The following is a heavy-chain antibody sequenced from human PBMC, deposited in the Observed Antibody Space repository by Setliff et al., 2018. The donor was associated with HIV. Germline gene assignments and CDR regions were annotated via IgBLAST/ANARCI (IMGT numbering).Heavy chain of an antibody. CDR3: ARLNVEMFVVMAATPGWFGP. Sequence: SETLSLTCTVSGDSISSDAYYWSWIRQHPEKGLEWVGYISYSGGSYYNPSRKSRISISMDTSKNQFSLKLKSVTAADTAVYYRARLNVEMFVVMAATPGWFGPWGQGILVTVSS. J-gene: IGHJ5*02. CDR2: ISYSGGS. D-gene: IGHD2-15*01. CDR1: GDSISSDAYY. V-gene: IGHV4-31*03.